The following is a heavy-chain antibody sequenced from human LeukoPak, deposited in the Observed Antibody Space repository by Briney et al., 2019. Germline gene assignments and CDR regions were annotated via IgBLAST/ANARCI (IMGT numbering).Heavy chain of an antibody. Sequence: GSLRLSCAASGFTFSSYSMNWVRQAPGKGLEWVSSISSSSSYIYYADSVKGRFTISRDNAKNSQYLQMSSLRAEDTAVYYCARGVDAPLDSYYYYMDVWGKGTTVTVSS. D-gene: IGHD2-15*01. CDR1: GFTFSSYS. CDR2: ISSSSSYI. V-gene: IGHV3-21*01. J-gene: IGHJ6*03. CDR3: ARGVDAPLDSYYYYMDV.